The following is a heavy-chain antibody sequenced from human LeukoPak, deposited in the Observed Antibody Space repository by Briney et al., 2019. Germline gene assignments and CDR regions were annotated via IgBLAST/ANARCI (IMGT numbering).Heavy chain of an antibody. CDR1: GASINEYY. CDR3: ARALTGAFRIGAFDI. V-gene: IGHV4-4*07. Sequence: PSETLSLICTVSGASINEYYWSWIRQPAGKGLEWIGRIYTRANADYAPSLKSRVTMSADPSKNQLSLKLTSVTAADTAVYYCARALTGAFRIGAFDIWGQGTLVTVSS. CDR2: IYTRANA. J-gene: IGHJ3*02. D-gene: IGHD7-27*01.